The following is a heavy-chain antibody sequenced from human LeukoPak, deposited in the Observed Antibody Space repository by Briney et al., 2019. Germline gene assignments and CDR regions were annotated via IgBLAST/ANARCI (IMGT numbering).Heavy chain of an antibody. Sequence: GGSLRLSCAASGFTFSSYAMSWVRQAPGEGLEWVSAISGSGGSTYYADSVKGRFTISRDNSKNTLYLQMNSLRAEDTAVYYCAKDTGSRYYFDYWGQGTLATVSS. V-gene: IGHV3-23*01. CDR2: ISGSGGST. J-gene: IGHJ4*02. CDR1: GFTFSSYA. CDR3: AKDTGSRYYFDY.